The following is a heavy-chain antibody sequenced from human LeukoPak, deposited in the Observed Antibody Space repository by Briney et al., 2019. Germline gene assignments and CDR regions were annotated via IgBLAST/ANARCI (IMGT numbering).Heavy chain of an antibody. CDR1: GGSLSSYY. J-gene: IGHJ4*02. Sequence: SETLSLTCTVSGGSLSSYYWSWIRQPPGQGLEWLGYIYHTGDTNYNPSLKSRVTISVDTSKNQFSLKLSSVTAADTAVYYCARSSYAAGNYYNPLDYWGQGTLVTVSS. CDR2: IYHTGDT. V-gene: IGHV4-59*08. CDR3: ARSSYAAGNYYNPLDY. D-gene: IGHD3-10*01.